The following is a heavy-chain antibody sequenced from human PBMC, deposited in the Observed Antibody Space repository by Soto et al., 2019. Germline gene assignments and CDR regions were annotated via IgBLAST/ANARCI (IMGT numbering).Heavy chain of an antibody. J-gene: IGHJ6*02. CDR2: IWYDGSNK. V-gene: IGHV3-33*01. Sequence: GGSLRLSCAASGFTFSSYGMHWFRQAPGKGLEWVAVIWYDGSNKYYADSVKGRFTISRDNSKNTLYLQMNSLRAEDTAVYYCARTAKRWLQLHYYYYGMDVWGQGTTVTVSS. CDR3: ARTAKRWLQLHYYYYGMDV. CDR1: GFTFSSYG. D-gene: IGHD5-12*01.